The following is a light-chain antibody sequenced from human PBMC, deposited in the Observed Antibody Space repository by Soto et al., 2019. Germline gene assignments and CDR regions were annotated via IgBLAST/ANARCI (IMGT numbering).Light chain of an antibody. CDR1: QSISSW. Sequence: DIQMTQSPSTLSASVGDRVTITCRASQSISSWLAWYQQKPGKAPKILIYDASSLESGVPSRFSGSGSGTEFTLTISSLQPDDFATYYCQQYNSYPVTFGQGTKVEIK. CDR2: DAS. V-gene: IGKV1-5*01. CDR3: QQYNSYPVT. J-gene: IGKJ1*01.